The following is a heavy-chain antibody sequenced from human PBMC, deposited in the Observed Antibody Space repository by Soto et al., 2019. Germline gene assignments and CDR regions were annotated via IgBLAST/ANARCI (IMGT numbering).Heavy chain of an antibody. CDR1: GGSFSGYY. V-gene: IGHV4-34*01. Sequence: SETLSLTCAVYGGSFSGYYWSWIRQPPGKGLEWIGEINHSGSTNYNPSLKSRVTISVDTSKNQFSLKLSSVTAADTAVYYCARNPPVTIFGVATAYYGMDVWGQGTTVTVSS. CDR2: INHSGST. J-gene: IGHJ6*02. CDR3: ARNPPVTIFGVATAYYGMDV. D-gene: IGHD3-3*01.